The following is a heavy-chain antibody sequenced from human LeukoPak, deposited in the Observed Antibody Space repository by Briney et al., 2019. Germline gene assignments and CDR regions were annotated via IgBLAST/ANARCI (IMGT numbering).Heavy chain of an antibody. V-gene: IGHV3-33*01. CDR1: GFIFSHHG. CDR3: ARDAQRGFDYSNSLKY. J-gene: IGHJ4*01. D-gene: IGHD4-11*01. Sequence: PGGSLRLSCAASGFIFSHHGMHWVRQAPGQGLEWVAVIWSDGTNRFYADSVKGRFTISRDNSQNTVFLQMDSLRVKDTAIYHCARDAQRGFDYSNSLKYWGHGTLVTVSS. CDR2: IWSDGTNR.